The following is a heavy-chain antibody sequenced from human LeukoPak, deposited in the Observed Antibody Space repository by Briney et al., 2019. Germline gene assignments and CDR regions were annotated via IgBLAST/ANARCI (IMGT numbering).Heavy chain of an antibody. CDR2: MSGSGGST. D-gene: IGHD5-18*01. V-gene: IGHV3-23*01. Sequence: GGSLRLSCAASGFTFSSYAMSWVRQAPGKGLEWVSAMSGSGGSTYYADSVKGRFTISRDNSKNTLYLQMNSLRAEDTAVYYCAKDQVRGYSYGIFDYWGQGTLVTVSS. CDR3: AKDQVRGYSYGIFDY. J-gene: IGHJ4*02. CDR1: GFTFSSYA.